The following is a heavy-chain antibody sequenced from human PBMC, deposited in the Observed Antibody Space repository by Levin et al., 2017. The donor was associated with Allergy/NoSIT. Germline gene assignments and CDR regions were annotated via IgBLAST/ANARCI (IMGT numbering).Heavy chain of an antibody. Sequence: SQTLSLTCAVYGGSLSDYYWSWIRQPPGRGLEWIGETHQSGTNYIPSLKSRVTISHDTSKNQFFLKVTSVTAAATAVYSFARIREAYHPFDAFDMWGQGTMVTVSS. D-gene: IGHD3-16*01. J-gene: IGHJ3*02. CDR1: GGSLSDYY. CDR3: ARIREAYHPFDAFDM. CDR2: THQSGT. V-gene: IGHV4-34*01.